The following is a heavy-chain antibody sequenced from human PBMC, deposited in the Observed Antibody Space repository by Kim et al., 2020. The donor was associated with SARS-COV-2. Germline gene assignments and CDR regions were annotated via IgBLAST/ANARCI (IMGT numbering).Heavy chain of an antibody. CDR3: ARRPTAAGDTRPTYYFDS. J-gene: IGHJ4*02. V-gene: IGHV4-39*01. CDR2: VYYSGNT. Sequence: SETLSLTCTVSGASISSPNHYWGWIRQPPGKGLEWIGGVYYSGNTNYNPSLRSRVSTSLDSSKNQFSLTLSSVTAADTAVYYCARRPTAAGDTRPTYYFDSWGRGMLVTVSS. D-gene: IGHD6-13*01. CDR1: GASISSPNHY.